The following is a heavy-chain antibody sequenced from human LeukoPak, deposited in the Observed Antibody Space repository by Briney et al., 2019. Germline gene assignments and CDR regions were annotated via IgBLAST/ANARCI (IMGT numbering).Heavy chain of an antibody. D-gene: IGHD3-22*01. J-gene: IGHJ3*02. Sequence: PSETLSLTCTVSGGSISSSSYYWGWIRQPPGKGLEWIGSIYYSGSTYYNPSLKSRVTISVDTSKNQFSLKLSSVTAADTAVYFCARSIYYYDSSGYYGPLGQTDDAFDIWGRGTTVAVSS. CDR2: IYYSGST. CDR3: ARSIYYYDSSGYYGPLGQTDDAFDI. CDR1: GGSISSSSYY. V-gene: IGHV4-39*07.